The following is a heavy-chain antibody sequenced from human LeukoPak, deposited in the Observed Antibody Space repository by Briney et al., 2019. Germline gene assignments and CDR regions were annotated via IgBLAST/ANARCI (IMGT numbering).Heavy chain of an antibody. V-gene: IGHV4-39*07. CDR2: IYYSGST. D-gene: IGHD3-9*01. Sequence: PSETLSLTCTVSGGSISSSSYYWGWIRQPPGKGLEWIGSIYYSGSTYYNPSLKSRVTISVDTSKNQFSLKLSSVTAADTAVYYCARRISPRYYDILTGYYLGNWFDPWGQGTLVTVSS. J-gene: IGHJ5*02. CDR1: GGSISSSSYY. CDR3: ARRISPRYYDILTGYYLGNWFDP.